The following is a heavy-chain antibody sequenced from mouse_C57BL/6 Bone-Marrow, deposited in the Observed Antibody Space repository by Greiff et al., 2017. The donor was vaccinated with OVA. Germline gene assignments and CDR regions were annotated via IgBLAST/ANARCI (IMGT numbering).Heavy chain of an antibody. V-gene: IGHV14-4*01. D-gene: IGHD2-3*01. CDR2: IDPENGDT. CDR3: TTRGLLPFDY. J-gene: IGHJ2*01. Sequence: VQLQQSGAELVRPGASVKLSCTASDFNIKDDYMHWVKQRPEQGLEWIGWIDPENGDTEYASKFQGKATITADTSSNTAYLQLSSLTSEDTAVYYCTTRGLLPFDYWGQGTTLTVSS. CDR1: DFNIKDDY.